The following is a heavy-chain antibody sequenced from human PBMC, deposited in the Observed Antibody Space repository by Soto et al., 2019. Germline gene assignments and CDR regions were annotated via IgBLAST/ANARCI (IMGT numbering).Heavy chain of an antibody. CDR2: ISGSGVTS. D-gene: IGHD2-21*02. CDR3: AMYSLTCGGDCYQPLDC. CDR1: GFPFSSYA. Sequence: EVQLLESGGGLVQPGGSLRLSCAASGFPFSSYAMSWVRQVPGKGLEWVSAISGSGVTSYYADSVRGRFTISRESSKNTLYLQMNSLRAEDTAVYYCAMYSLTCGGDCYQPLDCWGQGTLVTVSS. J-gene: IGHJ4*02. V-gene: IGHV3-23*01.